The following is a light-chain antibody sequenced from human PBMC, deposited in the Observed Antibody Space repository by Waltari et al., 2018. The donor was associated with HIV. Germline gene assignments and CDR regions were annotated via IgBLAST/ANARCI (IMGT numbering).Light chain of an antibody. Sequence: QAVVTQEPSLTVSPGGPVTLTCDSFTGTVTGAHYPYWFQQRPGHAPMTLIYDTSKGHSWTPARFSGSLLGGKAALTLSGAQAEDEADYYCLLSFGAARIFGGGTRVTVL. V-gene: IGLV7-46*01. CDR3: LLSFGAARI. CDR2: DTS. J-gene: IGLJ2*01. CDR1: TGTVTGAHY.